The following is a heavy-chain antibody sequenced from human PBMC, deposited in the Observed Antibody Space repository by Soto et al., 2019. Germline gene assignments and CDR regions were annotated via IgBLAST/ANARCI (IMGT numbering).Heavy chain of an antibody. CDR1: GGSISSGGYY. V-gene: IGHV4-31*03. CDR2: IYYSGST. CDR3: ARCITIFGVAKYFDY. Sequence: SETLSLTCTVSGGSISSGGYYWSWIRQHPGKGLEWIGYIYYSGSTYYNPSLKSRVTISVDTSKNQFSLKLSSVTAADTAVYYCARCITIFGVAKYFDYWGQGTRVTVSS. J-gene: IGHJ4*02. D-gene: IGHD3-3*01.